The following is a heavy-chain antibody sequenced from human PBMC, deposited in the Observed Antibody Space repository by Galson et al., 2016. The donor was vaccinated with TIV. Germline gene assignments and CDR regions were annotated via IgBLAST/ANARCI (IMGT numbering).Heavy chain of an antibody. V-gene: IGHV3-23*01. Sequence: SLRLSCASSGFTFARFAMSWVRQAPGKGLEWLSTIRANGDATFYADSVRGRFTISRDNSKNTLYMQMNSLTAEDTAVYYCAKERGEGYYDVYFDHWGQGTLLTVSS. D-gene: IGHD3-22*01. CDR1: GFTFARFA. CDR3: AKERGEGYYDVYFDH. CDR2: IRANGDAT. J-gene: IGHJ4*02.